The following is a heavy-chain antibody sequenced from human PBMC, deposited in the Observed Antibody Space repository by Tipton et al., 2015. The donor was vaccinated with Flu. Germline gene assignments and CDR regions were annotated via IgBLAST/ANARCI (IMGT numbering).Heavy chain of an antibody. Sequence: LRLSCTVSGAFFTSYYWNWIRQPPGKGLEWIGYIYNSQYTKYNPSLKSRVTISVDTSKKQFSLQLRSVTAADTAVYYCARDPTLGMPDYFDYWGQGTLVTASS. D-gene: IGHD2-2*01. V-gene: IGHV4-59*12. J-gene: IGHJ4*02. CDR3: ARDPTLGMPDYFDY. CDR1: GAFFTSYY. CDR2: IYNSQYT.